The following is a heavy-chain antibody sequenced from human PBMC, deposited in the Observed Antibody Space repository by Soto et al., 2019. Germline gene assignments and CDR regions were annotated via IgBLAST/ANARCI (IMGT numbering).Heavy chain of an antibody. V-gene: IGHV4-59*01. CDR3: ARDRRAVAGTGTLDY. J-gene: IGHJ4*02. CDR2: IYYSGSA. CDR1: GGSISGYY. D-gene: IGHD6-13*01. Sequence: PSETLSLTCTVSGGSISGYYWSWIRQPPGKGLEWLGYIYYSGSANYNPSLKSRVTISVDTSKNQFSLKLSSVTAADTAVYYCARDRRAVAGTGTLDYWGQGTLVTVSS.